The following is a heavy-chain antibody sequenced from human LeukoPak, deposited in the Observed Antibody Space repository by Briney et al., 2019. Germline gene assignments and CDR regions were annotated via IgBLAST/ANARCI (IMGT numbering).Heavy chain of an antibody. CDR1: GFTFSSYG. Sequence: GGSLRLSCAASGFTFSSYGMHWVRQAPGKGLEWVAVIWYYGSNKYYADSVKGRFTISRDNSKNTLYLQMNSLRAEDTAVYYCAREDSSGYYYVSNWFDPWGQGTLVTVSS. CDR2: IWYYGSNK. V-gene: IGHV3-33*01. J-gene: IGHJ5*02. CDR3: AREDSSGYYYVSNWFDP. D-gene: IGHD3-22*01.